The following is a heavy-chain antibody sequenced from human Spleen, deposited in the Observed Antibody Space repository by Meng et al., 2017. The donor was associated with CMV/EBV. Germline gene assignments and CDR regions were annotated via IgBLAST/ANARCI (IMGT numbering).Heavy chain of an antibody. CDR2: IRQDGSEK. CDR1: GFTFSNYW. Sequence: GGSLRLSCAASGFTFSNYWMTWVRQAPGKGLEWVANIRQDGSEKYYVDSVKGRFTISRDNAKNSLYLQMNSLRAEDTAIYYCATTVTTWEDYWGQGTLVTVSS. J-gene: IGHJ4*02. CDR3: ATTVTTWEDY. V-gene: IGHV3-7*01. D-gene: IGHD4-17*01.